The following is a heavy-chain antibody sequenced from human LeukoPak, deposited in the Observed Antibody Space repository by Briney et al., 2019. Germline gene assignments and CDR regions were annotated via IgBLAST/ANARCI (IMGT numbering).Heavy chain of an antibody. Sequence: GESLKISCKGSGYSFTNYWIGWVRQMPGKGLEYMGIVYTVDSDTKYSPSFQGQVTISVDKSIKTAYLQWTSLKASDTAMYYCARGGSGWYFDYWATEVWSPS. V-gene: IGHV5-51*01. CDR3: ARGGSGWYFDY. D-gene: IGHD6-19*01. CDR1: GYSFTNYW. CDR2: VYTVDSDT. J-gene: IGHJ4*01.